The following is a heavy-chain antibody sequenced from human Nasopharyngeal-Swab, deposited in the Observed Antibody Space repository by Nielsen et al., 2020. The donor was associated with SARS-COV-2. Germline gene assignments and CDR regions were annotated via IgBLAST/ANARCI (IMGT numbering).Heavy chain of an antibody. CDR2: IKSKTDGGTT. V-gene: IGHV3-15*07. D-gene: IGHD6-19*01. CDR3: TVHSSGWYMGFDY. Sequence: GESLKISCAASGFTFSNAWMNWVRQAPGKGLEWVGRIKSKTDGGTTDYAAPVKGRFTISRDDSKNTLYLQMNSLTTEDTAVYYCTVHSSGWYMGFDYWGQGTLVTVSS. CDR1: GFTFSNAW. J-gene: IGHJ4*02.